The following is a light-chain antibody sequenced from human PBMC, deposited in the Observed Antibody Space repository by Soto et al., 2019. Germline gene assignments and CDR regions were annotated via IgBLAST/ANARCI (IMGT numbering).Light chain of an antibody. V-gene: IGKV3-20*01. Sequence: EIVLTQSPGNLSLSPGERATLSCRASRTVRSNYLVWYQQKFGQAPRLLIYGASNRATGIPDRFSGSGSGTDFTLTINRLEPEDIAVYYCQQYGSSPETFGQGTKVEIK. CDR3: QQYGSSPET. CDR1: RTVRSNY. J-gene: IGKJ1*01. CDR2: GAS.